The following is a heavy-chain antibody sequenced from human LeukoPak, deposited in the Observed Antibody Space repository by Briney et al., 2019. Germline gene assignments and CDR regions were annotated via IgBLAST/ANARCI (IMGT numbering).Heavy chain of an antibody. Sequence: PGGSLRLSCAASGFTVSSNYMSWVRQAPGKGLEWVSVIYSGGSTYYADSVKGRFTISRDNSKNTLYLQMNSLRAEDTAVYYCARDRGRYCSSTSCYAPYGMDVWGQGTTVTVSS. CDR2: IYSGGST. J-gene: IGHJ6*02. D-gene: IGHD2-2*01. V-gene: IGHV3-66*01. CDR3: ARDRGRYCSSTSCYAPYGMDV. CDR1: GFTVSSNY.